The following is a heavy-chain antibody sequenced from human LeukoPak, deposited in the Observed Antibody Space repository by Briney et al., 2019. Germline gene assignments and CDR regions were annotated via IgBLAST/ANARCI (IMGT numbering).Heavy chain of an antibody. CDR3: ARGVSAGGFYYGMDV. D-gene: IGHD3-16*01. Sequence: EASVKVSCKASGYTLTSYAMNWVRQAPGQGLEWMGWINTNTGNPTYAQGFTGRFVFSLDTSVSTAYLQISSLKAEDTAVYYCARGVSAGGFYYGMDVWGQGTTVTVSS. V-gene: IGHV7-4-1*02. J-gene: IGHJ6*02. CDR1: GYTLTSYA. CDR2: INTNTGNP.